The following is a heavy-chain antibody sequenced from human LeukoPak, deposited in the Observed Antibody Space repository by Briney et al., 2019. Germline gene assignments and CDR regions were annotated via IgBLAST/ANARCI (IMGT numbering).Heavy chain of an antibody. CDR1: GGSISSSSYY. D-gene: IGHD7-27*01. J-gene: IGHJ6*03. CDR3: ARVLEVHSNWGNYYYYYMDV. V-gene: IGHV4-39*07. CDR2: IYYSGST. Sequence: SSETLSLTCTVSGGSISSSSYYWGWIRQPPGKGLEWIGSIYYSGSTYYNPSLKSRVTISVDTSKNQFSLKLSSVTAADTAVYYCARVLEVHSNWGNYYYYYMDVWGKGTTVTVSS.